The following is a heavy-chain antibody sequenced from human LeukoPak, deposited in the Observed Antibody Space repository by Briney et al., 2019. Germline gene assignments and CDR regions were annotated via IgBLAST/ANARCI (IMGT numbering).Heavy chain of an antibody. J-gene: IGHJ4*02. Sequence: PSETLSLTCAVSDDSFSSHYWTWIRQPPGKGLEWIGYISYIGSTNYNPSLKSRVTISIDTSKNQFSLKLSSVTAADTAVYYCARGYCSSTSCYSHYDILTGYLYDFDYWGQGTLVTVSS. V-gene: IGHV4-59*11. CDR3: ARGYCSSTSCYSHYDILTGYLYDFDY. D-gene: IGHD2-2*02. CDR2: ISYIGST. CDR1: DDSFSSHY.